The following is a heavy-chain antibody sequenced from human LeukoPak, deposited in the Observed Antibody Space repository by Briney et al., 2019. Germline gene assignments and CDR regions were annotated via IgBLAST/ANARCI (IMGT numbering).Heavy chain of an antibody. CDR3: ALARRFGGWFDP. D-gene: IGHD4-23*01. CDR2: IYYSGST. J-gene: IGHJ5*02. Sequence: SETLSLTCTVSGGSISSSSYYWGWIRQPPGKGLEWIGSIYYSGSTYYNPSLKSRVTISVDTSKNQFSLKLSSVTAADTAVYYCALARRFGGWFDPWGQGTLVTVSS. V-gene: IGHV4-39*01. CDR1: GGSISSSSYY.